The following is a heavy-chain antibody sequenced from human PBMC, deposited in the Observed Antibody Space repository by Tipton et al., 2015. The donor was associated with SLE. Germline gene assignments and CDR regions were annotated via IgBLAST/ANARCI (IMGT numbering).Heavy chain of an antibody. CDR1: GYSISSGYY. CDR3: ARGGRVANAFDI. J-gene: IGHJ3*02. D-gene: IGHD5-12*01. V-gene: IGHV4-38-2*01. Sequence: TLSLTCAVSGYSISSGYYWGWIRQPPGKGLEWIGYIYSGGSTKYNPYFESRVTMSIDTSKNQFSLKLSSVTAADTAVYYCARGGRVANAFDIWGQGTMVTVSS. CDR2: IYSGGST.